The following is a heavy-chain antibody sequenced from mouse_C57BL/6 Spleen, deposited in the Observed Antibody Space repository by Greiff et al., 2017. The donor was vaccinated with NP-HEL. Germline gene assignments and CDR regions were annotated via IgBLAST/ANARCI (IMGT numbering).Heavy chain of an antibody. D-gene: IGHD4-1*01. CDR3: TRYELGIDY. CDR2: IDPETGGT. CDR1: GYTFTDYE. Sequence: VQLQQSGAELVRPGASVTLSCKASGYTFTDYEMHWVKQTPVHGLEWIGAIDPETGGTAYNQKFKGKAILTADKSSSTAYMELRSLTSEDSAVYYCTRYELGIDYWGQGTTLTVSS. V-gene: IGHV1-15*01. J-gene: IGHJ2*01.